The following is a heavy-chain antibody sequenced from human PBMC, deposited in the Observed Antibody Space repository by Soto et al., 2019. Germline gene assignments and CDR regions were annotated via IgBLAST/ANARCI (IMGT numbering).Heavy chain of an antibody. CDR3: ARDRDSSTSYWFDP. CDR2: IIPIFGTA. CDR1: GGTFRSYA. J-gene: IGHJ5*02. D-gene: IGHD6-13*01. Sequence: ASVKVSCKASGGTFRSYAISWLRQAPGQGLEWMGGIIPIFGTANYAQKFQGRVTITADESTSTAYMELSSLRSEDTAVYYCARDRDSSTSYWFDPWGQGTLVTVSS. V-gene: IGHV1-69*13.